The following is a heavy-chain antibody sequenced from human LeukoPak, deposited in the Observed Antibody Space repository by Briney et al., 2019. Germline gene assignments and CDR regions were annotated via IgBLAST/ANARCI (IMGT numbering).Heavy chain of an antibody. CDR1: GGSISSSSYY. J-gene: IGHJ1*01. Sequence: SETLSLTCTVSGGSISSSSYYWGCIRQPPGKGLEWIGSIYYSGSTYYNPSLKSRVTISVDTSKNQFSLKLSSVTAADTAVYYCARPSGGGSSWYRAGFGYFQHWGQGTLVTVSS. CDR3: ARPSGGGSSWYRAGFGYFQH. D-gene: IGHD6-13*01. V-gene: IGHV4-39*07. CDR2: IYYSGST.